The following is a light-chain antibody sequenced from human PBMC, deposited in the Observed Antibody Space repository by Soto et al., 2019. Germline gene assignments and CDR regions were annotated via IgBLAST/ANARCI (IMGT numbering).Light chain of an antibody. CDR2: DVS. J-gene: IGLJ2*01. V-gene: IGLV2-14*01. CDR3: SSYTSSSTV. Sequence: QSALTQPASVSGSPGQSITISCTGTSSDVGGYNYVSWYQQHPGKAPKLMIYDVSNRPSGVSNRFSGSKSGNTASLTISGLQDEEEDDYYCSSYTSSSTVFGGGTQLTVL. CDR1: SSDVGGYNY.